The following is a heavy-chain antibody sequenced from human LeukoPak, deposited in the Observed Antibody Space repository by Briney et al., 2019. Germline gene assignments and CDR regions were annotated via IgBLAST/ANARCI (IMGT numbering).Heavy chain of an antibody. CDR1: GYTFTSYY. J-gene: IGHJ3*02. Sequence: ASVKVSCKASGYTFTSYYMHWVRQAPGQGLEWMGIINPSGGSTSYAQKFQGRVTITRDTSTSTVYMELSSLRSEYTAVYYCARDREAVAFDIWGQGTMVTVSS. CDR3: ARDREAVAFDI. D-gene: IGHD6-25*01. CDR2: INPSGGST. V-gene: IGHV1-46*01.